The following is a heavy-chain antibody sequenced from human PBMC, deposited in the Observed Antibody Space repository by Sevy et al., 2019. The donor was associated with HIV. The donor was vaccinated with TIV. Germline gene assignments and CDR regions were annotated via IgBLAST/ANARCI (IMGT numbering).Heavy chain of an antibody. Sequence: GGSLRLSCAGSVFIFNNYAMSWVRQVPGKGLEWVSGINGNGDSTNYADSAKGRFTISRDNSKSTLYLQMNSLRAEDTAVYYCAKDYYDSGGYYFYPARTTAFDLWGQGTMVTVSS. CDR3: AKDYYDSGGYYFYPARTTAFDL. D-gene: IGHD3-22*01. J-gene: IGHJ3*01. CDR2: INGNGDST. CDR1: VFIFNNYA. V-gene: IGHV3-23*01.